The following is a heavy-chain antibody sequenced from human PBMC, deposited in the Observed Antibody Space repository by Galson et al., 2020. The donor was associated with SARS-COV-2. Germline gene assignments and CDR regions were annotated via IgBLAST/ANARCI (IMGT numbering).Heavy chain of an antibody. D-gene: IGHD5-12*01. CDR2: ISFDGSNQ. Sequence: GGSLRLTCVVSGFSFTYYAMHWVRQAPGKGLECVAVISFDGSNQYYADSVKGRFTISRDNSKNTLYLQMNSLRAEDTAVYYCASVNGCAYVGYYEYWGQGTLVTASS. J-gene: IGHJ4*02. CDR3: ASVNGCAYVGYYEY. V-gene: IGHV3-30*04. CDR1: GFSFTYYA.